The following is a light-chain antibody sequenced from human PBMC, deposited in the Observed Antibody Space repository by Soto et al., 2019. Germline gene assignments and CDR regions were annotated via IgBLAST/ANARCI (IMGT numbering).Light chain of an antibody. Sequence: DIQLTQSPSFLSASVEDRVTISCRASYDIYSSLAWYQQEPGKPPKLLIYDSSTWKTGVPSRFTGSGSGRKFTLTISGLEFEDFATYFCQQLSHYPYTFGQGTKLEI. CDR3: QQLSHYPYT. CDR2: DSS. J-gene: IGKJ2*01. V-gene: IGKV1-9*01. CDR1: YDIYSS.